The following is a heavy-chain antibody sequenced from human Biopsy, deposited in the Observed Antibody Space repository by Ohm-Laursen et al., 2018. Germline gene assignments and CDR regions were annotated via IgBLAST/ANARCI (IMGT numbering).Heavy chain of an antibody. Sequence: SSVKVSCKASGYNFGNYYINWLRKVPGQGLEWLGVVNPVAEATMYAQKFQDRITLTRDASTNTVYMDLTSLTSEDTAVYYCARESPLRLGVCGAIRCFKEVFGMDVWGQGTTVIVSS. CDR3: ARESPLRLGVCGAIRCFKEVFGMDV. J-gene: IGHJ6*02. V-gene: IGHV1-46*01. D-gene: IGHD2-21*01. CDR1: GYNFGNYY. CDR2: VNPVAEAT.